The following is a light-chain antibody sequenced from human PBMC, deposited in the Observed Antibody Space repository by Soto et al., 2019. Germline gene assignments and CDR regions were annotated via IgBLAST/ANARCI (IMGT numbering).Light chain of an antibody. V-gene: IGLV2-8*01. CDR3: CSYAGSNNVV. CDR2: EVS. CDR1: SSDVGGYNY. Sequence: QSALTQPPSASGSPGQSVTISCTGTSSDVGGYNYVSWYQQYPGKAPTLMIYEVSERPSGVPDRFSGSKSGNTASLTVSGLQAEDEADYYCCSYAGSNNVVFGGGTKVTVL. J-gene: IGLJ2*01.